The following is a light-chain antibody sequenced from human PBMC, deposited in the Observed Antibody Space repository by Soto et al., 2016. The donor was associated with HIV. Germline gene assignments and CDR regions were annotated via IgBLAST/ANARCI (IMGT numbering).Light chain of an antibody. Sequence: DVQMTQSPSSLSASVGDRVTITCRASQTISIYLNWYQHKPGRAPKLLIYAASSLQSGVPLRFSGSGSGTEFTLTISSVQPEDYASYFCQQSYSDPSTFGQGTKVEIK. V-gene: IGKV1-39*01. J-gene: IGKJ1*01. CDR3: QQSYSDPST. CDR1: QTISIY. CDR2: AAS.